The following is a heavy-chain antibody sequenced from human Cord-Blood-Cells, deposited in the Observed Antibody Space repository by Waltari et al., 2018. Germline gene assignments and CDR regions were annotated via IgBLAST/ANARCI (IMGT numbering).Heavy chain of an antibody. J-gene: IGHJ4*02. D-gene: IGHD6-19*01. CDR3: ARGWYNSGWYYFDY. V-gene: IGHV4-59*01. Sequence: QVQLQESGPGLVKPSETLSLTCTVSGGSISSYYWSWIRPPPGKGLEWIGYIYYSGSTNYNPSLKSRVTISVDTSKNQFSLKLSSVTAADTAVYYCARGWYNSGWYYFDYWGQGTLVTVSS. CDR2: IYYSGST. CDR1: GGSISSYY.